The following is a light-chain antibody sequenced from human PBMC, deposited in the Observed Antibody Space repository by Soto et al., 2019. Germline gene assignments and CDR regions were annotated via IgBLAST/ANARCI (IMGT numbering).Light chain of an antibody. Sequence: QSVLTQPPSVSGAPGQRVPISCTGSRSNIGAGYEVHWYQQLPGTAPKLLIYGNNNRPSGVPDRFSGSKSGTSASLAITGLQAEDEADYYCQSYDSSLSALYVFGTGTKLTVL. J-gene: IGLJ1*01. CDR1: RSNIGAGYE. CDR2: GNN. V-gene: IGLV1-40*01. CDR3: QSYDSSLSALYV.